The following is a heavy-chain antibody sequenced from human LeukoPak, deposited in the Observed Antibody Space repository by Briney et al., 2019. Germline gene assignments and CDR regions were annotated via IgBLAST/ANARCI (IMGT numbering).Heavy chain of an antibody. D-gene: IGHD5-18*01. V-gene: IGHV4-38-2*02. J-gene: IGHJ5*02. CDR1: GYSISSGYY. CDR2: ISYNGNT. CDR3: ARITAMVTA. Sequence: SETLSLTCTVSGYSISSGYYWGWIRQPPGKGLEWIGTISYNGNTFYNPSLLRSRVTMSVDTSKNQFSLMLTSVTAADTAVYYCARITAMVTAWGQGTLVTVSS.